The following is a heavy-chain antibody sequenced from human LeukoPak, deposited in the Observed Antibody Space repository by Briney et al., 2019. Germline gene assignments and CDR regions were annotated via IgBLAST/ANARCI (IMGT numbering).Heavy chain of an antibody. V-gene: IGHV4-59*01. J-gene: IGHJ4*02. Sequence: SETLSLTCTVSGYSITNYYWNWIRQPPGKGLEWIGHIYNSGTTNYNPSLKSRVTISVDTSKNQFSLKLSSVTAADTAVYYCARFPPEVGATDYWGQGTLVTVSS. CDR3: ARFPPEVGATDY. CDR2: IYNSGTT. D-gene: IGHD1-26*01. CDR1: GYSITNYY.